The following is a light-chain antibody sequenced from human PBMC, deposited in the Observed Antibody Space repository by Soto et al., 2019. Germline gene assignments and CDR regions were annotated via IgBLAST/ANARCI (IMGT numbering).Light chain of an antibody. CDR1: QSSSNY. V-gene: IGKV1-39*01. J-gene: IGKJ4*01. CDR2: AAS. CDR3: QQSYGTPLT. Sequence: DMEMTQSPSSLSASVGDRVTITCRASQSSSNYLNWYQHKPGKVPKLLIYAASSLQSGVPTRFSGSGSVTEFTLTINSLQPEDFATYDCQQSYGTPLTLGGGTKIEIK.